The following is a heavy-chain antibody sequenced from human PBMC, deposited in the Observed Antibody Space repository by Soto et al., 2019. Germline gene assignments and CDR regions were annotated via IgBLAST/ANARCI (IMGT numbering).Heavy chain of an antibody. D-gene: IGHD1-1*01. J-gene: IGHJ4*02. V-gene: IGHV1-3*01. CDR2: INAGNGNT. CDR3: ARDRGWNGLSKQFDY. Sequence: ASVKVSCQASGYTFTSYAMHWVRQAPGQRLEWMGWINAGNGNTKYSQKFQGRVTITRDTSASTAYMELSSLRSEDTAVYYCARDRGWNGLSKQFDYWGQGTLVTVSS. CDR1: GYTFTSYA.